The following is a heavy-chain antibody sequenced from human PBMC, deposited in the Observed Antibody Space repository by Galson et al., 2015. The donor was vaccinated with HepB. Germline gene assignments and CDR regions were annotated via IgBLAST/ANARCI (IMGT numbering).Heavy chain of an antibody. CDR3: AGLPMTTVQHYGY. CDR2: INHSGST. D-gene: IGHD4-17*01. J-gene: IGHJ4*02. CDR1: GGSFSGYY. V-gene: IGHV4-34*01. Sequence: QVQLQESGPGLVEPSETLSLTCAVYGGSFSGYYWSWIRQPPGKGLGWIGEINHSGSTNYNPSLKSRVTISVDTSKNQFSLKLSSVTAADTAVYYCAGLPMTTVQHYGYWGQGTLVTVSS.